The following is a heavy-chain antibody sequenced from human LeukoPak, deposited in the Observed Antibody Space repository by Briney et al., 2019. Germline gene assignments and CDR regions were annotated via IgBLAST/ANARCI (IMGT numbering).Heavy chain of an antibody. CDR1: GGSISSSRYY. Sequence: PSETLSLTCTVSGGSISSSRYYWGWIRQPPGKGLEWIGSIYYTGSTHHNPSLKSPVTISVDTSKNQFSLNLSSVTAADTAVYYCARHIPIEWRITMWYFGLWGRGTLVTVSS. J-gene: IGHJ2*01. CDR3: ARHIPIEWRITMWYFGL. V-gene: IGHV4-39*01. D-gene: IGHD3-10*01. CDR2: IYYTGST.